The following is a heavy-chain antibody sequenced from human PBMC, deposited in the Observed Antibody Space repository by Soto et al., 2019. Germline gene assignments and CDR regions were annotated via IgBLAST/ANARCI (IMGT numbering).Heavy chain of an antibody. CDR2: IYYSGST. D-gene: IGHD2-21*02. CDR3: ARDLWGYCGTDCYPLDV. V-gene: IGHV4-59*01. J-gene: IGHJ6*02. Sequence: PSETLSLTCTVSGGSISSYYWSWIRQLPGKGLEWIGYIYYSGSTNYNPSLKSRVTIPVDTSKNQFSLKLSSVTAADTAVYYCARDLWGYCGTDCYPLDVWGQGTTVTVSS. CDR1: GGSISSYY.